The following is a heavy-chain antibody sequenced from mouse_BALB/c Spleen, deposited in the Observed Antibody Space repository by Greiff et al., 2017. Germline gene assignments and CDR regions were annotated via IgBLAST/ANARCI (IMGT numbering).Heavy chain of an antibody. V-gene: IGHV1-54*01. CDR1: GYAFTNYL. J-gene: IGHJ2*01. CDR3: ARTPYRHFDY. CDR2: INPGSGGT. D-gene: IGHD2-12*01. Sequence: QVQLQQSGAELVRPGTSVKVSCKASGYAFTNYLIEWVKQRPGQGLEWIGVINPGSGGTNYNEKFKGKATLTADKSSSTAYMQLSSLTSDDSAVYFCARTPYRHFDYWGRGTTRTVSS.